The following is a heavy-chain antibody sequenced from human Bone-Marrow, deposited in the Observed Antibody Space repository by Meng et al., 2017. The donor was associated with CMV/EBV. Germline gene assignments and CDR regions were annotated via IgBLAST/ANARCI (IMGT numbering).Heavy chain of an antibody. Sequence: ASVKVSCKASGYTFTSYDINWVQQATGQGLEWMGWMNPNSGNTGYAQKFQGRVTITRNTSISTAYMELSSLRSEDTAVYYCARGSSPGGAYYDFWSGYYTPSPVDYWGQGTLVTVSS. CDR3: ARGSSPGGAYYDFWSGYYTPSPVDY. CDR1: GYTFTSYD. J-gene: IGHJ4*02. CDR2: MNPNSGNT. V-gene: IGHV1-8*03. D-gene: IGHD3-3*01.